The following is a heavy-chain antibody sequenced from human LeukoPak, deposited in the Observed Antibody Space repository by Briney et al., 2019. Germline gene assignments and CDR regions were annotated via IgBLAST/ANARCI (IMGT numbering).Heavy chain of an antibody. CDR3: ATGIFGVVIVGHIDY. V-gene: IGHV1-18*01. CDR1: GYTFTSYG. Sequence: ASVKVSCKASGYTFTSYGISWVRQAPGQGLEWMGWISAYNGNTNYAQKLQGRVTMTTDTSTSTAYMELRSLRSEDTAVYYCATGIFGVVIVGHIDYWGQGTLVTVSS. CDR2: ISAYNGNT. D-gene: IGHD3-3*01. J-gene: IGHJ4*02.